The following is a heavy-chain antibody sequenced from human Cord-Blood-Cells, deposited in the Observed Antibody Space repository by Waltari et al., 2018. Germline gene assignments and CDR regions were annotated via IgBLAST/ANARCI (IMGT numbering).Heavy chain of an antibody. CDR1: GFTFSSYE. D-gene: IGHD1-1*01. J-gene: IGHJ3*02. CDR2: ISSSGSTI. CDR3: ARSQRAPVQLETKFDAFDI. V-gene: IGHV3-48*03. Sequence: EVQLVESGGGLVQPGGSLRLSCAASGFTFSSYEMNWVRQAPGKGLEWVSYISSSGSTIYYADSVKGRFTISRDNAKNSLYLQMNSLRAEDTAVYYCARSQRAPVQLETKFDAFDIWGQGTMVTVSS.